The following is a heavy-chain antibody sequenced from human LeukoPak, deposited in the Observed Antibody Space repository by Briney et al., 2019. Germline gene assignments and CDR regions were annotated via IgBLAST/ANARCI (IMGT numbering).Heavy chain of an antibody. CDR1: GFTFSSYA. V-gene: IGHV3-23*01. CDR2: SGDSDGST. D-gene: IGHD2-15*01. CDR3: AKGGCRGTCNPLAY. J-gene: IGHJ4*02. Sequence: GGSLRLSCAASGFTFSSYAMSWVRQAPGKGLEWISSSGDSDGSTYYADSLKGRFTISRDNSKNMLYLQMNNLRAEDTAVYYCAKGGCRGTCNPLAYWGQGALVTVSP.